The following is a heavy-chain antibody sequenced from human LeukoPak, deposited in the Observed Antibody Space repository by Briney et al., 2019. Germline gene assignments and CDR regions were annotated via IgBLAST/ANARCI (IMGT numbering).Heavy chain of an antibody. D-gene: IGHD3-10*01. V-gene: IGHV3-23*01. CDR1: GFTFSNYG. CDR2: ITGSGDNT. CDR3: AKGRSASGTYYTTIDY. Sequence: GGSLRLSCAASGFTFSNYGMSWVRQAPGKGLEWVSSITGSGDNTYYADSVKGRLTISRDNSKNTLSLQMNSLRAEDTAVYYCAKGRSASGTYYTTIDYWGQGTLVTVSS. J-gene: IGHJ4*02.